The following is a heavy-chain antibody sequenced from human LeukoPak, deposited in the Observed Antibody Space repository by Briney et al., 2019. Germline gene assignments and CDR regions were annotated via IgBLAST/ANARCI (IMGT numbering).Heavy chain of an antibody. D-gene: IGHD5-18*01. CDR1: GFTVSSNY. J-gene: IGHJ4*02. CDR2: INSDESGT. CDR3: ARAGYSFDSPNYFDY. V-gene: IGHV3-74*01. Sequence: GGSLRLSCAASGFTVSSNYMSWVRQAPGKGLEWVSRINSDESGTNYADSVKGRFTISRDNAKNSLYLQMNSLRAEDTAVYYCARAGYSFDSPNYFDYWGQGTLVTVSS.